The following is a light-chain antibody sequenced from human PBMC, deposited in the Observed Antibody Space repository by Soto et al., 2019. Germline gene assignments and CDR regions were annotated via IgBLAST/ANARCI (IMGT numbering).Light chain of an antibody. CDR1: RSNIGSAI. CDR2: MNS. J-gene: IGLJ3*02. Sequence: QSVLTQPPSLSVTPGQTVTISCIGGRSNIGSAIVHWYQQLPGTAPRHLIYMNSQRPSGVPDRFSGSKSGTSASLVITGLRPEDEADYYCVAWDDNLSSRVFGGGTKLTVL. CDR3: VAWDDNLSSRV. V-gene: IGLV1-47*01.